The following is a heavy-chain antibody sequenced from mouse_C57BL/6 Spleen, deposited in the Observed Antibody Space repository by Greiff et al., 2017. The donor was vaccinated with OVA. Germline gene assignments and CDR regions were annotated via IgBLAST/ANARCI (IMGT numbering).Heavy chain of an antibody. Sequence: VQLQQSGAELVRPGASVKLSCTASGFNIKDDYMHWVKQRPEQGLEWIGWIDPENGDTEYASKFQGKATITADTSSNTAYLQLSSLTSEDTAVYYCTTECYGSRAGFAYWGQGTLVTVSA. D-gene: IGHD1-1*01. V-gene: IGHV14-4*01. CDR2: IDPENGDT. CDR1: GFNIKDDY. CDR3: TTECYGSRAGFAY. J-gene: IGHJ3*01.